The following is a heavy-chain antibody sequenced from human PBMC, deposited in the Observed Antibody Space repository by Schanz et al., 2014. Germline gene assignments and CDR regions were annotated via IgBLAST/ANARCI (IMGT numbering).Heavy chain of an antibody. CDR3: LAPDYGMDV. V-gene: IGHV3-23*01. CDR2: ISSGGGST. Sequence: DVQLLESGGGLVQPGGSLRLSCAASGFTFTNYAMSWVRQAPGKGLEWVSSISSGGGSTYYADSVKGRFTISRDNSKNTLYLQMNSLRAEDTAVYYCLAPDYGMDVWGQGTTVTVSS. J-gene: IGHJ6*02. CDR1: GFTFTNYA.